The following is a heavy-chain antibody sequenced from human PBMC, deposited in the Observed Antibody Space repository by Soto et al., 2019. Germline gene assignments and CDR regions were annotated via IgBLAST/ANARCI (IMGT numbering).Heavy chain of an antibody. CDR1: GFTFSSYE. CDR2: ISSSGSTI. D-gene: IGHD3-22*01. J-gene: IGHJ4*02. V-gene: IGHV3-48*03. CDR3: ARDAVFIPPHY. Sequence: EVQLVESGGGLVQPGGSLRLSCAASGFTFSSYEMNWFRQAPGKGLEWVSYISSSGSTIYYADSVKGRFTISRDNAKNSLYLQMNSLRAEDTAVYYCARDAVFIPPHYCVQGGLVTVSS.